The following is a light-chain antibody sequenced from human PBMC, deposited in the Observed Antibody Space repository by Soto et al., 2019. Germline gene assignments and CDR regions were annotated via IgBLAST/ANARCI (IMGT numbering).Light chain of an antibody. V-gene: IGKV3-20*01. Sequence: EIGLTQSPGTLPSSPGERPTLSCRASQRIDNRYFAWYQHKPGQAPRLLIYATSSKATGIPDRFGGSGSGTDFTLTINRLEPEDFAVYYCQQYFASSWTFGQGTKVDIK. CDR3: QQYFASSWT. CDR2: ATS. CDR1: QRIDNRY. J-gene: IGKJ1*01.